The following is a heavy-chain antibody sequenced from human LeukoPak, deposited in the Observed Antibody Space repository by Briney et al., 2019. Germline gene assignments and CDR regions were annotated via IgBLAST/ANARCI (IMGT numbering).Heavy chain of an antibody. CDR2: INSDGSST. CDR3: AKGGATVIDY. CDR1: GFTFSNYW. Sequence: AGSLRLSCAASGFTFSNYWMHWVRQAPGKGLVWVSRINSDGSSTTSADSVKGRFTISRDNAKNTLYLQMNSLRAEDTAVYYCAKGGATVIDYWGQGTLVTVSS. D-gene: IGHD4-17*01. J-gene: IGHJ4*02. V-gene: IGHV3-74*01.